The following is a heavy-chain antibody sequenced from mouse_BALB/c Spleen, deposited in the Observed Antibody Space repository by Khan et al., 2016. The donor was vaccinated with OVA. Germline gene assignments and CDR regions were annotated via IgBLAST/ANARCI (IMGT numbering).Heavy chain of an antibody. J-gene: IGHJ4*01. CDR2: IWAGGSK. CDR3: AKDPPYYALDY. CDR1: GFSLTDYA. Sequence: QMQLEESGPGLVAPSQSLSITCTVSGFSLTDYAVSWIRQPPGKGLEWLGVIWAGGSKNYNSALKSRLSISKDNSKSQVFSEMNSLQTDDTAMYYCAKDPPYYALDYWGQGTSVTVSS. V-gene: IGHV2-6-5*01.